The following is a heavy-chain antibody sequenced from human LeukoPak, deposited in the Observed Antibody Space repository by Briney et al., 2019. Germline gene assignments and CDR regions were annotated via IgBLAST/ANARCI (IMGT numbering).Heavy chain of an antibody. CDR2: ISSSGSTI. V-gene: IGHV3-48*03. CDR1: GFTFSSYE. J-gene: IGHJ6*03. Sequence: GSLRLSCAASGFTFSSYEMNWVRQAPGKGLEWVSYISSSGSTIYYADSVKGRFTISRDNAKNSLYLQMNSLRAEDTAVYYCARVPGVVPYYYYYMDVWGKGTTVTVSS. D-gene: IGHD3-3*01. CDR3: ARVPGVVPYYYYYMDV.